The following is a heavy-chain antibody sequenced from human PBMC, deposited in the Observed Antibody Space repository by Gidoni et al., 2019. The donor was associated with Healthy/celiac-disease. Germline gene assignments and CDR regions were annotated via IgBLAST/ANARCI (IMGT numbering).Heavy chain of an antibody. CDR2: IKSKTDGGTT. D-gene: IGHD3-22*01. V-gene: IGHV3-15*01. CDR1: EFTLSNAW. Sequence: EVQLVESGGGLVKPGGSFRLSCAASEFTLSNAWMSWVRQAPGKGLEWVGRIKSKTDGGTTDYDAPVKGRFTISRDDSKNTLYLQMNSLKTEDTAVYYCTTGAPLWDYDSSGYYHDAFDIWGQGTMVTVSS. J-gene: IGHJ3*02. CDR3: TTGAPLWDYDSSGYYHDAFDI.